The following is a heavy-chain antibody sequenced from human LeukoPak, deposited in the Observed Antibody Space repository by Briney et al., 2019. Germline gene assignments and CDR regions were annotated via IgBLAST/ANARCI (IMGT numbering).Heavy chain of an antibody. D-gene: IGHD2-15*01. CDR2: TSSSGNTI. V-gene: IGHV3-48*03. CDR3: ARGQPAYCSGGSCYVAFDI. J-gene: IGHJ3*02. Sequence: GGSLRLSCAASGFTFSTYEMTWVRQAPGKGLEWVSYTSSSGNTIFYADSVKGRFTISRDNAKNSLYLQMNSLRAEDTAVYYCARGQPAYCSGGSCYVAFDIWGQGTMVTVSS. CDR1: GFTFSTYE.